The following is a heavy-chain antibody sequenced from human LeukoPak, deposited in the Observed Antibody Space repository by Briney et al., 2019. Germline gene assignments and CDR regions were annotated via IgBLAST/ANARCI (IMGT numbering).Heavy chain of an antibody. Sequence: PGGSLRLSCAASGFTFSNAWMSWVRQAPGKGLEWVGRIKSKTDGGTPDYAAPVRGRFTISRDDSKNTLYLQMNSLKPEDTAVYYCTTEGYCSSTSCYSGYWGQGTLVTVSS. V-gene: IGHV3-15*01. CDR1: GFTFSNAW. D-gene: IGHD2-2*02. CDR2: IKSKTDGGTP. CDR3: TTEGYCSSTSCYSGY. J-gene: IGHJ4*02.